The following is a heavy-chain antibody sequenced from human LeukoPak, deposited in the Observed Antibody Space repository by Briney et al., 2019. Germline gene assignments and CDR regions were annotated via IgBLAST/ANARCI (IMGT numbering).Heavy chain of an antibody. CDR3: ARDPDDTSGYYPDY. V-gene: IGHV3-21*01. CDR2: ISRSSAYI. CDR1: GFTFSRHT. D-gene: IGHD3-22*01. Sequence: GGSLRLSCAASGFTFSRHTMNWVRQAPGKGLEWVSSISRSSAYIYYADSVKGRFTISRDNTKNSLYVQMNSLRAEDTAVYYCARDPDDTSGYYPDYWGLGTLVTVSS. J-gene: IGHJ4*02.